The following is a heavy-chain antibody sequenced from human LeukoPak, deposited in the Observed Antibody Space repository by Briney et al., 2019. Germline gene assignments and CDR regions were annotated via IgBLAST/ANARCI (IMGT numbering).Heavy chain of an antibody. D-gene: IGHD4-17*01. CDR3: ARETVGVDY. J-gene: IGHJ4*02. Sequence: GGSLRLSCAASGFTFSNYNLNWVRQAPGKGLEWVSYISGSSSSIYYADSVKGRFTISRDNSKNSLYLQMNSLRAEDTAVYYCARETVGVDYWGQGTLVTVSS. CDR2: ISGSSSSI. CDR1: GFTFSNYN. V-gene: IGHV3-48*01.